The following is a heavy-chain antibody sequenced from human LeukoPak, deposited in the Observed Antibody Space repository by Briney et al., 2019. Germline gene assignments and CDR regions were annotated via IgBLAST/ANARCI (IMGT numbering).Heavy chain of an antibody. V-gene: IGHV1-69*05. D-gene: IGHD3-10*01. CDR3: ARGRNYYGSGSYYPLNYYYYYMDV. CDR2: IIPIFGTA. Sequence: SVKVSCKASGDTFSSYAISRVRQAPGQGLEWMGRIIPIFGTANYAQKFQGRVTITTDESTSTAYMELSSLRSEDTAVYYCARGRNYYGSGSYYPLNYYYYYMDVWGKGTTVTVSS. CDR1: GDTFSSYA. J-gene: IGHJ6*03.